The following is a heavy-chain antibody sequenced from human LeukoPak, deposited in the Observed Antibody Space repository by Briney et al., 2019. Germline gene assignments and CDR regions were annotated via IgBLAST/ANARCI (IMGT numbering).Heavy chain of an antibody. J-gene: IGHJ4*02. CDR2: INSDGSST. CDR1: GFTFSSYW. V-gene: IGHV3-74*01. Sequence: GGSLRLSCAASGFTFSSYWMHWVRQAPGKGLVWVSRINSDGSSTSYVDSVKGRFTISRDNAKNSLYLQMNSLRAEDTAVYYCASISLYYYDSSGYSFDYWGQGTLVTVSS. CDR3: ASISLYYYDSSGYSFDY. D-gene: IGHD3-22*01.